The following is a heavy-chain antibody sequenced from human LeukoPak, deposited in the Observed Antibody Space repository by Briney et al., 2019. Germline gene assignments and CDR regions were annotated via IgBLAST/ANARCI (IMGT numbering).Heavy chain of an antibody. D-gene: IGHD2-21*02. V-gene: IGHV3-15*01. CDR2: IKSKTDGGTT. CDR3: TTSYCGGDCYYYEGY. J-gene: IGHJ4*02. Sequence: KSGGSLRLSCAASGFTFSNAWVSWVRQAPGKGLEWVGRIKSKTDGGTTDYAAPVKGRFTISRDDSKSTLFLQMDSLKTEDTAVYYCTTSYCGGDCYYYEGYWGQGTLVTVSS. CDR1: GFTFSNAW.